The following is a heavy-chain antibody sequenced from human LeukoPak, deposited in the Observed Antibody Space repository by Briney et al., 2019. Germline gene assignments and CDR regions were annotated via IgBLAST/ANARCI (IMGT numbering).Heavy chain of an antibody. CDR2: INPNSGGT. V-gene: IGHV1-2*02. D-gene: IGHD3-9*01. CDR1: GYTFTSYY. Sequence: ASVKVSCKASGYTFTSYYMHWVRQAPGQGLEWMGWINPNSGGTNYAQKFQGRVTMTRDTSISTAYMELSRLRSDDTAVYYCARGDILTGYSGFDYWGQGTLVTVSS. CDR3: ARGDILTGYSGFDY. J-gene: IGHJ4*02.